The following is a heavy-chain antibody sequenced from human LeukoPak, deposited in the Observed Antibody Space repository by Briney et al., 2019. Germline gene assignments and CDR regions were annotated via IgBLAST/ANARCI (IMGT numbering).Heavy chain of an antibody. J-gene: IGHJ4*02. V-gene: IGHV3-73*01. CDR2: IRSKAGNDAT. Sequence: GGSLRLPCAASGFTFSGSVMLWVRQASGRGLEWVGRIRSKAGNDATTYAASVKGRFTISRDDSRNTAYLQMNSLKTEDTAMYYCTIGVYWGQGTLVTVSS. CDR3: TIGVY. CDR1: GFTFSGSV.